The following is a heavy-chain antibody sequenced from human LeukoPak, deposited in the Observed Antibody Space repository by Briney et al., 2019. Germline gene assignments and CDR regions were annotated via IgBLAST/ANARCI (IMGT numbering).Heavy chain of an antibody. J-gene: IGHJ6*02. CDR2: MYYSGST. D-gene: IGHD4/OR15-4a*01. CDR1: GGSISSYH. CDR3: GRHQTMYYGMDV. V-gene: IGHV4-59*08. Sequence: SETLSLTCTVSGGSISSYHWSWIRQPPGKGLEWIGYMYYSGSTNYNPSLKSRVTISVDTSKNQFSLKLSSVTAADTAVYYCGRHQTMYYGMDVWGQGTTVTVSS.